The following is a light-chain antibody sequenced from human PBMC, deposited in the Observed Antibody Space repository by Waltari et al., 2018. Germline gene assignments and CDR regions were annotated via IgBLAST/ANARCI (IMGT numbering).Light chain of an antibody. J-gene: IGKJ1*01. CDR2: LAS. Sequence: DIQMTQSPSAMSASVGDRVTITCRASQGISTSLAWFQQKPGKVPKRLIYLASSLQSGVPERFSGSGSRTEFTLSISSLQPEDFATYYCLQYNTYPWTFGQGTKVEIK. V-gene: IGKV1-17*03. CDR1: QGISTS. CDR3: LQYNTYPWT.